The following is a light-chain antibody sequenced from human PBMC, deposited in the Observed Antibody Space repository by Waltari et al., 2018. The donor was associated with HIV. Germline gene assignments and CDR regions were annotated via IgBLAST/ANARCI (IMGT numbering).Light chain of an antibody. J-gene: IGLJ1*01. CDR2: EVS. V-gene: IGLV2-23*02. CDR1: SSDLGIYNV. CDR3: CSYAASSTSPMV. Sequence: QSALTQPASVSGSPGQSTTLSCTGTSSDLGIYNVVSWYQQHPNIAPKLLIYEVSKRHSGGSGRFSASKAGNTATLTISGLQADDEDDYYCCSYAASSTSPMVFGTGTKVTVL.